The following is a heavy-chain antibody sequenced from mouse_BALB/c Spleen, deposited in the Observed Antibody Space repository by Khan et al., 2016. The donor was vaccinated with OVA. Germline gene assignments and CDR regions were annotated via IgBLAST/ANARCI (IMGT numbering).Heavy chain of an antibody. D-gene: IGHD2-4*01. CDR2: ISYSGST. V-gene: IGHV3-2*02. CDR3: ARGNYDGYYFDY. J-gene: IGHJ2*02. Sequence: EVQLQESGPGLVKPSQSLSLTCTVTGYSITSNYAWNWLRQFPGNKLEWMGYISYSGSTTYNPSLKSRISITRDTSKNQFFLQLKSVTTEDTATYDCARGNYDGYYFDYWGQGTSLTVSS. CDR1: GYSITSNYA.